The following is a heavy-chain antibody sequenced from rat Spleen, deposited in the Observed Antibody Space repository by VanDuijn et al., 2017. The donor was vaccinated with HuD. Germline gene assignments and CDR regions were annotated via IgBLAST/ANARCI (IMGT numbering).Heavy chain of an antibody. CDR2: LSYDATAP. CDR3: ARHFGEGYTYGWFGY. D-gene: IGHD1-4*01. Sequence: EVQLVESGGGLVQPGRSLKLSCAASGFTFSDYYMAWVRQAPTKGMEWVATLSYDATAPYYRDSVKGRFTISRDNAKNTQYLQMDSLRSEDTATYYCARHFGEGYTYGWFGYWGQGTLVTVSS. V-gene: IGHV5-7*01. J-gene: IGHJ3*01. CDR1: GFTFSDYY.